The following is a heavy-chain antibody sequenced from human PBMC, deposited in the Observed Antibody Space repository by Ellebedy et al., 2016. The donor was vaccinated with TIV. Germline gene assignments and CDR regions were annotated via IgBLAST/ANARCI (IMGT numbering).Heavy chain of an antibody. D-gene: IGHD5-24*01. V-gene: IGHV3-72*01. Sequence: PGGSLRLSCAASGFTFSDHYMDRVRQAPGKGLEWVGFIRSKAYGGTTQYAASVKGRFTISRDDSKNSMYLQMNSLKTEDTAVYYCAGAPGDGYRVDSWGQGTLVTVSS. CDR3: AGAPGDGYRVDS. J-gene: IGHJ4*02. CDR1: GFTFSDHY. CDR2: IRSKAYGGTT.